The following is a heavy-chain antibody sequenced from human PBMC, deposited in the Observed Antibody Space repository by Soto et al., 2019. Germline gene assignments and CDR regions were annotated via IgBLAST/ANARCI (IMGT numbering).Heavy chain of an antibody. CDR3: ASRPDTAMVRDY. CDR1: GFTFSSYA. Sequence: GGSLRLSCAASGFTFSSYAISWVRQAPGKGLXWVXAIXXSXGXXXYXXSVKGRFTISRDNSKNTLYLQMNSLRADDTAVYYCASRPDTAMVRDYWGQGTLVTASS. V-gene: IGHV3-23*01. J-gene: IGHJ4*02. CDR2: IXXSXGXX. D-gene: IGHD5-18*01.